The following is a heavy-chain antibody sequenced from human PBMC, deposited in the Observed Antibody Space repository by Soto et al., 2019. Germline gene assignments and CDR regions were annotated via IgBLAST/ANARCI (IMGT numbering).Heavy chain of an antibody. D-gene: IGHD1-26*01. CDR3: ARGVRGIFDY. CDR2: INAGNGNT. V-gene: IGHV1-3*01. J-gene: IGHJ4*02. CDR1: GYTFISYD. Sequence: ASVKVSCKASGYTFISYDINWVRQATGQGLEWMGWINAGNGNTKYSQKFQGRVTITRDTSASTAYMELSSLRSEDTAVYYCARGVRGIFDYWGQGTPVTVSS.